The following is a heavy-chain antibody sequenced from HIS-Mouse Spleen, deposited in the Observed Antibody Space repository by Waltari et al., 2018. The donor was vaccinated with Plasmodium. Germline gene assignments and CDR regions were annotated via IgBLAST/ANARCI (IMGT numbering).Heavy chain of an antibody. D-gene: IGHD4-17*01. CDR1: GGSISSGGYY. CDR3: ARRTTVRKDDAFDI. V-gene: IGHV4-31*01. Sequence: QVQLQESGPGLVKPSQTLSLTCTVSGGSISSGGYYWSWIRQHPGKGLEWLGSTYYSGSTYYHRSLKSPVTIAVDTSKNQCSLKLSSVTAADTAVYYCARRTTVRKDDAFDIWGQGTMVTVSS. J-gene: IGHJ3*02. CDR2: TYYSGST.